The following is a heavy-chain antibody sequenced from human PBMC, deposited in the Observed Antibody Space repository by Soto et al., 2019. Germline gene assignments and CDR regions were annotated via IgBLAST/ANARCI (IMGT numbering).Heavy chain of an antibody. D-gene: IGHD4-4*01. J-gene: IGHJ5*02. Sequence: SETLSLSCTVSGDSISSGGYYWSWIRQHPGKGLEWIGYIYHSGSSYYNPSLKSRVTISVDTSKKQFSLKLSSVTAADTAVYYCARKNDDHSNPSRLWFDPWGQGTLVTVSS. CDR1: GDSISSGGYY. CDR3: ARKNDDHSNPSRLWFDP. V-gene: IGHV4-31*03. CDR2: IYHSGSS.